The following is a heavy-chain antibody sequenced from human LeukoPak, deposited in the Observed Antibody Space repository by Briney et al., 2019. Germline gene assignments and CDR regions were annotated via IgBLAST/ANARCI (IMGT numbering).Heavy chain of an antibody. V-gene: IGHV1-18*01. CDR1: GFAFNKYG. Sequence: EASVKVSCKASGFAFNKYGFSWVRQAPGQGPEWLGWISAYDGRTNYAQNLQGRLTLTTDTSTTTAYMELRSLTSDDTAVYYCARDPSNTVGRNIYFYYWGQGTLVTVST. J-gene: IGHJ4*02. CDR2: ISAYDGRT. D-gene: IGHD1-14*01. CDR3: ARDPSNTVGRNIYFYY.